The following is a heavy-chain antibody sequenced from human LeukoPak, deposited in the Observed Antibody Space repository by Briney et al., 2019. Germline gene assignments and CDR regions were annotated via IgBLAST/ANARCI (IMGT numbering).Heavy chain of an antibody. D-gene: IGHD3-16*01. V-gene: IGHV1-18*01. CDR2: ISAYNGNT. CDR3: ARLGMIQAYSTEDY. CDR1: GYTFTNYG. Sequence: ASVKVSCKASGYTFTNYGVTWVRQAPGQGLEWMGWISAYNGNTNYAQKFQGRVTMTTDTSTSTAYMELRSLRSDDTAVYYCARLGMIQAYSTEDYWGQGTLVTVSS. J-gene: IGHJ4*02.